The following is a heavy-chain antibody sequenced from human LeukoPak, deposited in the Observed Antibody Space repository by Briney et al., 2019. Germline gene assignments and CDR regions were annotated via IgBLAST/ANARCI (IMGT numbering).Heavy chain of an antibody. J-gene: IGHJ4*02. CDR1: GYTLTELS. V-gene: IGHV1-24*01. CDR2: FDPEDGET. Sequence: ASVKVSCKVSGYTLTELSMHWVRQAPGKGLEWMGGFDPEDGETIYALKFQGRVTMTEDTSTDTAYMELSSLRSEDTAVYYCATVWFGELLYRYWGQGTLVTVSS. CDR3: ATVWFGELLYRY. D-gene: IGHD3-10*01.